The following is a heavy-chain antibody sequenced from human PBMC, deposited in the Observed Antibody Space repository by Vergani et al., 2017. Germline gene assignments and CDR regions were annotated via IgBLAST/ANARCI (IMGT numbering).Heavy chain of an antibody. Sequence: QVQLVESGGGVVQPGRSLILSCAAFGFTFSNSAIHWVRQAPGKGLEWVAVISYEGSNKYYADSVKGRFTISRDNYKNTLYLQMNSLRTEDTAVYYCARAKESSYDFWSGPYYYYYMDVWAKGTTVTVSS. CDR2: ISYEGSNK. D-gene: IGHD3-3*01. V-gene: IGHV3-30-3*01. CDR3: ARAKESSYDFWSGPYYYYYMDV. CDR1: GFTFSNSA. J-gene: IGHJ6*03.